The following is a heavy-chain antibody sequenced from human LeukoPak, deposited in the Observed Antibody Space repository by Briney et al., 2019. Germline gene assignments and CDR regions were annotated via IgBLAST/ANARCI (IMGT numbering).Heavy chain of an antibody. CDR1: GFTFSSYW. CDR2: IKQDGSEK. CDR3: ARDGYCSGGSCYAFDP. J-gene: IGHJ5*02. D-gene: IGHD2-15*01. V-gene: IGHV3-7*01. Sequence: GGSLRLSCAASGFTFSSYWMSWVRQAPGKGLEWVANIKQDGSEKYYVDSVKGRFTISRDNAKNSLYLQTNSLRAEDTAVYYCARDGYCSGGSCYAFDPWGQGTLVTVSS.